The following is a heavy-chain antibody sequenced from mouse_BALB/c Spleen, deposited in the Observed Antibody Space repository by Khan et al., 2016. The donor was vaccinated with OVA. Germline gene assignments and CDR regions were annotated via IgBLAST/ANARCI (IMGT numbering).Heavy chain of an antibody. D-gene: IGHD2-14*01. V-gene: IGHV9-3-1*01. Sequence: LVESGPELKKPGETVKISCKASGYTFTIYGMNWVRQAPGKGLKWMGWINTYTGEPTYADDFKGRFAFSLETSASTAFLQLNNLKNEDTATYYGARVGYDRTMSYWGQGTSVTVSS. CDR1: GYTFTIYG. CDR3: ARVGYDRTMSY. J-gene: IGHJ4*01. CDR2: INTYTGEP.